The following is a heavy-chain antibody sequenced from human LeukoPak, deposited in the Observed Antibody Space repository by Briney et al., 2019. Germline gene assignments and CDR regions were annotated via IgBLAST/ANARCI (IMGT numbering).Heavy chain of an antibody. CDR2: ISAYNDNT. CDR1: GYTFTSYG. CDR3: ARDSLLRGYDFWSGYYTLMFDY. D-gene: IGHD3-3*01. Sequence: ASVKVSCKASGYTFTSYGISWVRQAPGQGLEWMGWISAYNDNTNYAQKLQGRVTMTTDTSTSTAYMELRGLRSDDTAVYYCARDSLLRGYDFWSGYYTLMFDYWGQGTLVTVSS. V-gene: IGHV1-18*01. J-gene: IGHJ4*02.